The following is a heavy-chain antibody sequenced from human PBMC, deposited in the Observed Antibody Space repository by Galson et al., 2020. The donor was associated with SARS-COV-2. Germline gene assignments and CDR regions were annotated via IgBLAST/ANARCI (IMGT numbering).Heavy chain of an antibody. J-gene: IGHJ4*02. CDR1: GFTFTSSA. Sequence: SVKVSCKASGFTFTSSAVQWVRQARGQRLEWIGWIVVGSGNTNYAQKFQERVTITRDMSTSTAYMELSSLRSEDTAVYYCAAGYSSGWYPGNTDYWGQGTLVTVSS. CDR3: AAGYSSGWYPGNTDY. D-gene: IGHD6-19*01. V-gene: IGHV1-58*01. CDR2: IVVGSGNT.